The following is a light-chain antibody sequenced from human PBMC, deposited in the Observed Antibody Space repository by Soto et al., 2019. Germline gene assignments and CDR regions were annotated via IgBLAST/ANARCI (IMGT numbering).Light chain of an antibody. V-gene: IGLV2-8*01. CDR3: XXYAGINTDVV. CDR1: SSDVGGYGY. J-gene: IGLJ2*01. Sequence: QSALTQPPSASGSPGQSVTISCTGTSSDVGGYGYVSWYQQHPGKAPKLMIYEVTKRASXXXXXXSGSKSDNTASLTVSGXXXXXXXXXXXXXYAGINTDVVFGGGTQLTVL. CDR2: EVT.